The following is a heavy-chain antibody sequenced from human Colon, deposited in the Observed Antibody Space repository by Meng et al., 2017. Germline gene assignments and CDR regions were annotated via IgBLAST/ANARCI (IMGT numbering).Heavy chain of an antibody. Sequence: GESLKISCKASGYTFTRYYMHWVRQAPGQGLEWMGWINPNSGGATYAQKFQGRVTMTWDTSINTAYMELSSLRSDDAAVYFCARASFEWLRPPLDYWGQGTRVTVSS. V-gene: IGHV1-2*02. CDR2: INPNSGGA. CDR3: ARASFEWLRPPLDY. D-gene: IGHD5-12*01. J-gene: IGHJ4*01. CDR1: GYTFTRYY.